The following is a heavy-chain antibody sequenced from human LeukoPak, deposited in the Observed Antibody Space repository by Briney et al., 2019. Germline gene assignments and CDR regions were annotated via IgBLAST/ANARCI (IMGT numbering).Heavy chain of an antibody. V-gene: IGHV1-24*01. Sequence: ASVKVSCKVSGYTLTELSMHWVRQAPGKGLEWMGGFDPEDGETIYAQKFQGRVTMTEDTSTDTAYMELSSLRSEDTAVYYCATDLPREQLVYYYYMDVWGKGTTVTVSS. CDR1: GYTLTELS. CDR3: ATDLPREQLVYYYYMDV. J-gene: IGHJ6*03. CDR2: FDPEDGET. D-gene: IGHD6-6*01.